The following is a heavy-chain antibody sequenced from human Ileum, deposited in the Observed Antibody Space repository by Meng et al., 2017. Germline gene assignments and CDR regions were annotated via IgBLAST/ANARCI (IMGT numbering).Heavy chain of an antibody. J-gene: IGHJ5*02. CDR2: IAPETHGGTT. Sequence: EGQLVESGGGLLNPGGSIRLSCAASVFSFNTAWMHGVRQAPWKGLEWVGRIAPETHGGTTDYATPVEGRFTISRSDSKNMLYLQMNSLKIEDTAVYYCTTLYRLDPWGQGTLVTVSS. CDR3: TTLYRLDP. V-gene: IGHV3-15*04. CDR1: VFSFNTAW. D-gene: IGHD3-16*01.